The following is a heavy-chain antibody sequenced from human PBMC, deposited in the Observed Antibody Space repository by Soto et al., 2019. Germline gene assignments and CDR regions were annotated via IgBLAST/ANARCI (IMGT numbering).Heavy chain of an antibody. CDR2: IYYTGSS. V-gene: IGHV4-39*01. CDR1: GDSISSPHDY. J-gene: IGHJ4*02. Sequence: PSETLSLSCTVSGDSISSPHDYWGWIRKSPGRGLEWIGSIYYTGSSYYNPSLKSRITVSVDTSKNQFSLNLTSVTAADTAVYYCARHGLTAYMAYYFDFWGQGTQVTVSS. D-gene: IGHD3-16*01. CDR3: ARHGLTAYMAYYFDF.